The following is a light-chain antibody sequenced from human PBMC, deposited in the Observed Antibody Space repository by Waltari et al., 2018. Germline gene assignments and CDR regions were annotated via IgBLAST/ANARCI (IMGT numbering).Light chain of an antibody. J-gene: IGKJ5*01. CDR2: DAS. CDR1: QSIDNY. CDR3: QQRANWPIT. V-gene: IGKV3-11*01. Sequence: EIVLTQSPATLSLSPGERATLSCRSSQSIDNYMAWYQQKPGQAHRLLIYDASYRATGIPVRFSGSGSGTDFTLTISSLEPEDFAVYYCQQRANWPITFGQGTRLEIK.